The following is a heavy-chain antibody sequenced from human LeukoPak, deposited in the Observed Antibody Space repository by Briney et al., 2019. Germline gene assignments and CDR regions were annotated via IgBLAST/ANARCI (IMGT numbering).Heavy chain of an antibody. CDR1: RFSFSNYW. Sequence: GGSLRLSCAASRFSFSNYWMHWVRQAPGEGLVWVSRVKSDGSNPSYADSVKGRFTISRDNAENMLYLQMNTLGAEDTAVYYCARDIVSGSGSLDYCGQGTLVTVSS. J-gene: IGHJ4*02. CDR2: VKSDGSNP. D-gene: IGHD3-10*01. V-gene: IGHV3-74*01. CDR3: ARDIVSGSGSLDY.